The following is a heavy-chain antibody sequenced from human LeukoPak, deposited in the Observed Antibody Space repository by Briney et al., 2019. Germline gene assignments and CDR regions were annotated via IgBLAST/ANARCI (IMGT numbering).Heavy chain of an antibody. CDR3: ARDGGVTMIVVHLDY. CDR1: GFIFDDYG. V-gene: IGHV3-20*04. CDR2: INWNGGST. D-gene: IGHD3-22*01. Sequence: PGGSLRLSCAAFGFIFDDYGMSWVRQAPGKGLEWVSGINWNGGSTGYADSVKGRFTISRDNAKNTLYLQMNSLRAEDTAVYYCARDGGVTMIVVHLDYWGQGTLVTVSS. J-gene: IGHJ4*02.